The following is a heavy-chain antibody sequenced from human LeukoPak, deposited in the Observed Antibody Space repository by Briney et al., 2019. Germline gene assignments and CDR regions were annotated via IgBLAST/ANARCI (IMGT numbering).Heavy chain of an antibody. D-gene: IGHD1-14*01. CDR2: IIPILGIA. J-gene: IGHJ5*02. V-gene: IGHV1-69*04. CDR1: GGTFSSYA. Sequence: GASVKVSCKASGGTFSSYAISWVRQAPGQGLEWMGRIIPILGIANYAQKFQGRVTITADKSTSTAYMELSSLRSEDTAVYYCASLSPDGWFDPWGQGTLVTVSS. CDR3: ASLSPDGWFDP.